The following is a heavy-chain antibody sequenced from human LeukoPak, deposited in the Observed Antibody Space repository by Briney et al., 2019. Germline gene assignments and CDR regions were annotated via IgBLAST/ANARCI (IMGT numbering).Heavy chain of an antibody. Sequence: GGSLRLSCAASGFTFNNYGMHWVRQAPGKGLEWVANIKQDGSEIYYVDSVKGRFTISRDNAKNSLYLQMNSLRAEDTAVYYCARDKVVGATIFDYWGQGTLVTVSS. CDR2: IKQDGSEI. CDR3: ARDKVVGATIFDY. D-gene: IGHD1-26*01. CDR1: GFTFNNYG. V-gene: IGHV3-7*03. J-gene: IGHJ4*02.